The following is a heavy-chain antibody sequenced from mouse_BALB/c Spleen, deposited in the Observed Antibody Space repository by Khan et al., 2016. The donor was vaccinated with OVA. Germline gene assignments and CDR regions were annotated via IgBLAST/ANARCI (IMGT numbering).Heavy chain of an antibody. Sequence: QVQLKESGAELAKPGASVKMSCKASGYTFTTYWMHWVKKRPGQGLEWIGYIDPSTGYIEYNQKFKDKATLTTDKSSTTAFLQLSSLTSEDSAVYYGAVRGRAGICGYWGQGTLVTVSA. CDR3: AVRGRAGICGY. CDR1: GYTFTTYW. V-gene: IGHV1-7*01. D-gene: IGHD1-1*02. J-gene: IGHJ3*02. CDR2: IDPSTGYI.